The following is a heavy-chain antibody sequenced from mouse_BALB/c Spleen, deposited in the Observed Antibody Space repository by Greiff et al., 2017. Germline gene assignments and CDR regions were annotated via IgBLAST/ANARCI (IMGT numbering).Heavy chain of an antibody. V-gene: IGHV1-80*01. CDR2: IYPGDGST. Sequence: QVHVKQSGAELVRPGSSVKISCKASGYAFSSYWMNWVKQRPGQGLEWIGQIYPGDGSTKYNEKFKGKATLTADKSSSTAYMQLSSLTSENSAVYFCARSGTLDWYFDVWGAGTTVTVSS. J-gene: IGHJ1*01. D-gene: IGHD3-3*01. CDR3: ARSGTLDWYFDV. CDR1: GYAFSSYW.